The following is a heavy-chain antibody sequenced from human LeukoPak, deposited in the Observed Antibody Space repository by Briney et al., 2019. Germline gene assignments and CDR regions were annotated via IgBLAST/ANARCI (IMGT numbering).Heavy chain of an antibody. Sequence: VASVKVSCKVSGYTLTELSMHWVRQAPGKGLEWMGGFDPEDGETIYAQKFQGRVTMTEDTSTDTAYMELSSLRSEDTAVYYCATLVKPAIEGPKYYWGQGTLVTVSS. D-gene: IGHD1-14*01. CDR1: GYTLTELS. CDR3: ATLVKPAIEGPKYY. CDR2: FDPEDGET. V-gene: IGHV1-24*01. J-gene: IGHJ4*02.